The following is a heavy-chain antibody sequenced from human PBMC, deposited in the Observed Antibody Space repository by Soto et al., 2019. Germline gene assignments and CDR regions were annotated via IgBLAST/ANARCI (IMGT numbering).Heavy chain of an antibody. CDR1: GFTFRSYH. Sequence: GGSLRLSCAASGFTFRSYHMHWVRQAPGKGLEWVSGISHDENNIYYADSVKGRFTISRDNSKNTLYLQMNSLRAEDTAVYYCARARPCLGEVAPLSFGHWGQGIMVTVAS. CDR3: ARARPCLGEVAPLSFGH. J-gene: IGHJ4*02. CDR2: ISHDENNI. D-gene: IGHD3-10*01. V-gene: IGHV3-30-3*01.